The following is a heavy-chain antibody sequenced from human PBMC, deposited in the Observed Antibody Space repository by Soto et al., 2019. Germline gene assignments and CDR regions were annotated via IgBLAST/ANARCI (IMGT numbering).Heavy chain of an antibody. CDR2: IKQDGSEK. CDR1: GFTFSSYW. D-gene: IGHD3-22*01. V-gene: IGHV3-7*01. Sequence: GGSLRLSCAASGFTFSSYWMSWVRQAPGKGLEWVANIKQDGSEKYYVDSVKGRFTISRDNAKNSLYLQVNSLRAEDTAVYYCARVGYYYDSSGYLYRPFDYWGQGTLVTVSS. CDR3: ARVGYYYDSSGYLYRPFDY. J-gene: IGHJ4*02.